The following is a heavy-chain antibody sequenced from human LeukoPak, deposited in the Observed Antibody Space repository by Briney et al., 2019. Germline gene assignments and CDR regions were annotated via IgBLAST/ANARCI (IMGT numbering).Heavy chain of an antibody. CDR1: GFSLNDYS. Sequence: GGSLRLSCVASGFSLNDYSMNWVRQAPGKGLEWVSSISSSSSYIYYADSVKGRFTISRDNAKNSLYLQMNSLRAEDTAVYYCARELNYYDSSGYHQRYFDYWGQGTLVTVSS. J-gene: IGHJ4*02. CDR2: ISSSSSYI. V-gene: IGHV3-21*01. D-gene: IGHD3-22*01. CDR3: ARELNYYDSSGYHQRYFDY.